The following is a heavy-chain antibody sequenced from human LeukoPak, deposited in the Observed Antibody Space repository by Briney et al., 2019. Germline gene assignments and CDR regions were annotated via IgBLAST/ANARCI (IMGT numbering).Heavy chain of an antibody. J-gene: IGHJ4*02. Sequence: GGSLRLSCAASGFTFDDYAMHWVRQAPGKGLKWVSGISWNSGSIGYADSVEGRFTISRDNAKNSLYLQMNSLRAEDTALYYCAKDTKDYEGFYYFDYWGQGTLVTVSS. CDR1: GFTFDDYA. D-gene: IGHD4-17*01. V-gene: IGHV3-9*01. CDR3: AKDTKDYEGFYYFDY. CDR2: ISWNSGSI.